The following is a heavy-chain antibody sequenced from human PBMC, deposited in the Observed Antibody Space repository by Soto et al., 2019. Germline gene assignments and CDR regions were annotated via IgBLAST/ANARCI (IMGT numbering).Heavy chain of an antibody. J-gene: IGHJ4*02. CDR3: AYEQPGGAGATQIDS. Sequence: QVQLVESGGGVVQPGRSLRLSCAASGFTFSSYGMHWVRQAPGKGLEWVAVISYDGSNKYYADSVKGRFTISRDNSKNTLYMQMNSLRAEDTAVYYCAYEQPGGAGATQIDSWGQGTLVTVSS. CDR2: ISYDGSNK. D-gene: IGHD1-26*01. CDR1: GFTFSSYG. V-gene: IGHV3-30*18.